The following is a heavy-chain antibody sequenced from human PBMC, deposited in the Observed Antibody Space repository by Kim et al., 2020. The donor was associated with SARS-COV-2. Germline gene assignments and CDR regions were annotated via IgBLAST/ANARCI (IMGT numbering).Heavy chain of an antibody. V-gene: IGHV3-7*01. CDR1: GFTFSSYW. CDR3: AAYCSGGSCLAGFDP. Sequence: GGSLRLSCAASGFTFSSYWMSWVRQAPGKGLEWVANIKQDGSEKYYVDSVKGRFTISRDNAKNSLYLQMNSLRAEDTAVYYCAAYCSGGSCLAGFDPWGQGTLVTVSS. D-gene: IGHD2-15*01. J-gene: IGHJ5*02. CDR2: IKQDGSEK.